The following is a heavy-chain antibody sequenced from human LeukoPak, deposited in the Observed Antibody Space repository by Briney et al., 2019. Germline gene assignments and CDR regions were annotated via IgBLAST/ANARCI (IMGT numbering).Heavy chain of an antibody. V-gene: IGHV3-11*01. D-gene: IGHD4/OR15-4a*01. CDR1: GFSFSDYY. Sequence: GGSLRLSCAASGFSFSDYYMSWIRQAPGKGLEWLSYISNSGSDMYHADFVRGRFTISRDNAKNSLFLEMNSLRAEDTAVYYCARGGAQDYYYMDVWGKGTTVTVSS. J-gene: IGHJ6*03. CDR2: ISNSGSDM. CDR3: ARGGAQDYYYMDV.